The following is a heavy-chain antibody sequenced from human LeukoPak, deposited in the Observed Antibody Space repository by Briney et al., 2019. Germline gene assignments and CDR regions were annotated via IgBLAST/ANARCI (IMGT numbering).Heavy chain of an antibody. J-gene: IGHJ4*02. V-gene: IGHV1-2*02. Sequence: ASVKVSCKASGYSFIGFYIQWMRQAPGQGLEWMGWINPNTGDTNSAPKFQGRITLTSDTSIRTAYMEISRLTSDDTAVYFCARSVPYSSPSSNWAQGTLVTVSS. D-gene: IGHD6-13*01. CDR1: GYSFIGFY. CDR2: INPNTGDT. CDR3: ARSVPYSSPSSN.